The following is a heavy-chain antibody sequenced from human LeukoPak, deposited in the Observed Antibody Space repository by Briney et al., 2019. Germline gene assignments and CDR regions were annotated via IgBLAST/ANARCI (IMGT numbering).Heavy chain of an antibody. J-gene: IGHJ4*02. CDR2: IYHSGST. V-gene: IGHV4-4*02. D-gene: IGHD3-10*01. Sequence: SETLSLTCAVSGGSISSSNWWSWVRQPPGQGLEWIGEIYHSGSTNYNPSLKSRVTISVDKSKNQFSPKLSSVTAADTAVYYCARHLLNYGSGSYAIDYWGQGTLVTVSS. CDR1: GGSISSSNW. CDR3: ARHLLNYGSGSYAIDY.